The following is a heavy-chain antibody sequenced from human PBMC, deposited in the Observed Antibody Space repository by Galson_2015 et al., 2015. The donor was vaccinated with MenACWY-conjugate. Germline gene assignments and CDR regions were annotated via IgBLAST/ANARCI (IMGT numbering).Heavy chain of an antibody. J-gene: IGHJ5*02. D-gene: IGHD6-25*01. Sequence: SVKVSCKASGYTFTSYAMHWVRQAPGQRLEWMGWINAGNGDTRYSQNFQGRVTITRDTSASTVYVELSSLRSEDTAVYYCARDLPYSTGWRNWFDPWGQGTLVTVSS. CDR2: INAGNGDT. CDR3: ARDLPYSTGWRNWFDP. CDR1: GYTFTSYA. V-gene: IGHV1-3*01.